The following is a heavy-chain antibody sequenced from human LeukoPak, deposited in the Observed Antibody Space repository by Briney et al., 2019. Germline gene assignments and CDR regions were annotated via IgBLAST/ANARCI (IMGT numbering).Heavy chain of an antibody. CDR3: FYMDV. CDR1: GLSFSNFA. J-gene: IGHJ6*03. Sequence: GGSLRLSCAASGLSFSNFAMNWVRQAPGKGLEWVSAIGVGAGRTYYADSVKGRFTISRDNSNNTLYLQLDTLRADDTAVYYCFYMDVWGKGTTVTVS. CDR2: IGVGAGRT. V-gene: IGHV3-23*01.